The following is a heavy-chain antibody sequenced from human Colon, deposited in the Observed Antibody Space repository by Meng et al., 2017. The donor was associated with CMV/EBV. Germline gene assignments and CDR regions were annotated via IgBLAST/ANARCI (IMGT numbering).Heavy chain of an antibody. D-gene: IGHD3-22*01. CDR2: ISGSGGST. CDR1: GFTFSSYA. Sequence: GESLKTSCAASGFTFSSYAMSWVLQAPGQGLEWVSAISGSGGSTYYADSVKGRFTISRDNSKNTLYLQMNSLRAEDTAVYYCPRVMASGGHYSQFYALDVWGQGTTVTVSS. CDR3: PRVMASGGHYSQFYALDV. V-gene: IGHV3-23*01. J-gene: IGHJ6*02.